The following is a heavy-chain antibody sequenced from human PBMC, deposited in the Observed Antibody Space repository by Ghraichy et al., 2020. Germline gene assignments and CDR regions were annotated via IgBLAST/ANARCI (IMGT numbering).Heavy chain of an antibody. D-gene: IGHD3-22*01. J-gene: IGHJ4*02. CDR2: LCTRDNT. Sequence: SETLSLTCTVSGGSISTYYWSWIRQPAGKGLEWIGRLCTRDNTIYNPSLQSRVTMSLDTSKNQFSLKLNSVTAADTAVYYCARSYNPFNGYYSTAGHWGQGTLVTVSS. CDR3: ARSYNPFNGYYSTAGH. CDR1: GGSISTYY. V-gene: IGHV4-4*07.